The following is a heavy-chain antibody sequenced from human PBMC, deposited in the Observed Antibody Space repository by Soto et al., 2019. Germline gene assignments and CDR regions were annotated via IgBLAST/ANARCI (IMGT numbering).Heavy chain of an antibody. CDR3: AKSDWDRVAI. V-gene: IGHV3-7*01. J-gene: IGHJ3*02. D-gene: IGHD2-21*02. Sequence: EVQLVESGGGLVHPGGSLGLSCAASGFTFSSHWMRWVRQAPGKGLEWVANIRQDGREEQYMDSVKGRFTLSRDNAKKSVYLEMNGLTDDDKAVSSCAKSDWDRVAIRGQGTMFTVSS. CDR2: IRQDGREE. CDR1: GFTFSSHW.